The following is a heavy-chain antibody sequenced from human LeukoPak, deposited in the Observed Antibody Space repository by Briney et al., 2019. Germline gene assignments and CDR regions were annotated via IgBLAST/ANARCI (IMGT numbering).Heavy chain of an antibody. D-gene: IGHD1-26*01. Sequence: GESLKISCKGSGYSFTSYWIGWVRQMPGKGLEWMGIIYPGDSDTRYSPSFQGQVTISADKPISTAYLQWSSLKASDTAMYYCARVGHYYYYYMDVWGKGTTVTVSS. CDR2: IYPGDSDT. J-gene: IGHJ6*03. CDR3: ARVGHYYYYYMDV. CDR1: GYSFTSYW. V-gene: IGHV5-51*04.